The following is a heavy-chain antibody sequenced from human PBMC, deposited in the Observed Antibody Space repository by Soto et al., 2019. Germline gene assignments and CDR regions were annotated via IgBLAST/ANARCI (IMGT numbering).Heavy chain of an antibody. CDR3: AGGFHSSGWSDNWFDP. D-gene: IGHD6-19*01. CDR1: GGSFSGYY. CDR2: INHSGST. V-gene: IGHV4-34*01. Sequence: SETLSLTCAVYGGSFSGYYWSWIRQPPGKGLEWIGEINHSGSTNYNPSLKSRVTISVDTSKNQFSLKLSSVTAADTAVYYCAGGFHSSGWSDNWFDPWGQGTLVTVSS. J-gene: IGHJ5*02.